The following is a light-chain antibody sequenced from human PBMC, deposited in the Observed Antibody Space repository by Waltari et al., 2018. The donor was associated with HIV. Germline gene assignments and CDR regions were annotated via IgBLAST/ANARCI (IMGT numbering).Light chain of an antibody. V-gene: IGKV1-39*01. CDR2: AAS. J-gene: IGKJ2*01. CDR1: RSIGNY. Sequence: DIQITHSPSSLSASVGDRVTIICRASRSIGNYLNWYHQKPGTAPVRLIFAASSLQSGVPSRFSGSGSGTEFTLTITSLQPEDFATYYCQQSSSSPPTFSQGTKVEI. CDR3: QQSSSSPPT.